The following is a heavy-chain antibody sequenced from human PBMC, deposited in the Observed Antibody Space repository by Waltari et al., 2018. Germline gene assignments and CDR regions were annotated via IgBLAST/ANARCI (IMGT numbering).Heavy chain of an antibody. J-gene: IGHJ3*02. Sequence: QVQLQESGPGLVKPSETLSLTCTVSGGSVSIGSYYWRWLRQPPGKGLEWIGYIYYSGSTNYNPSLKSRVTISVDTSKNQFSLKLSSVTAADTAVYYCARDRGYYDSSGPSRAFDIWGQGTMVTVSS. CDR3: ARDRGYYDSSGPSRAFDI. CDR2: IYYSGST. CDR1: GGSVSIGSYY. D-gene: IGHD3-22*01. V-gene: IGHV4-61*01.